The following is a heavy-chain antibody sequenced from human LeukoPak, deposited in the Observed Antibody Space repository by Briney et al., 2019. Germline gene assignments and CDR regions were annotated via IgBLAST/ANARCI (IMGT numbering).Heavy chain of an antibody. J-gene: IGHJ4*02. D-gene: IGHD3-10*01. CDR1: GFSLDTPAAG. CDR3: AHLWYGGGYFDY. Sequence: SGPTLVHPTPTLTLTCTCSGFSLDTPAAGVGWIRQPPVQALEWLALIYWNDDKRYSPSLKNRLTITKDTSKNQVVLTMTNIDPVDTATYYCAHLWYGGGYFDYWGQGTLVTVSS. V-gene: IGHV2-5*01. CDR2: IYWNDDK.